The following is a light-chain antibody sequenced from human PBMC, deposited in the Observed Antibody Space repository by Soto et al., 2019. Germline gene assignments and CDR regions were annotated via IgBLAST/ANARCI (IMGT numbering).Light chain of an antibody. CDR1: QSVSSY. CDR2: DAS. V-gene: IGKV3-11*01. Sequence: EIVLTQSPATLSLSPGERATLSCRASQSVSSYLAWYQQKLGQAPRLLIYDASNRATGIPARFSGSGSGTDFTLTISSLEPEDFAVYYCQQRSNWVFTFGPGTKVDIK. J-gene: IGKJ3*01. CDR3: QQRSNWVFT.